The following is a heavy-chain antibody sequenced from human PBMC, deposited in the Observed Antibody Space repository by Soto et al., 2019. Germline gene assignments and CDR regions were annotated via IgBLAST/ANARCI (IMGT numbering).Heavy chain of an antibody. V-gene: IGHV3-21*04. J-gene: IGHJ5*02. CDR2: ISSSSSYK. CDR3: ANPYDFWSGPNWFDP. Sequence: KTGGSLRLSCAASGFIFSTYNMNWVRQAPGKGLEWVSSISSSSSYKNYADSVKGRFTISRDNSKNTLYLQMNSLRAEDTAVYYCANPYDFWSGPNWFDPWGQGTLVTVSS. CDR1: GFIFSTYN. D-gene: IGHD3-3*01.